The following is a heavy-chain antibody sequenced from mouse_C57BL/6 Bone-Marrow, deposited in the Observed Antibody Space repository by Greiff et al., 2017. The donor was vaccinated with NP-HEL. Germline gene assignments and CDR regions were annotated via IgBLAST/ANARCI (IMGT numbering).Heavy chain of an antibody. D-gene: IGHD2-4*01. V-gene: IGHV1-50*01. CDR3: AKDYDYDGYAMDY. Sequence: QVQLQQSGAELVKPGASVKLSCKASGYTFTSYWMQWVKQRPGQGLEWIGKIDPSDSYTNYNQKFKGKATLTVDTSSSTAYMQLSSLTSEDSAVYYCAKDYDYDGYAMDYWGQGTSVTVSS. J-gene: IGHJ4*01. CDR2: IDPSDSYT. CDR1: GYTFTSYW.